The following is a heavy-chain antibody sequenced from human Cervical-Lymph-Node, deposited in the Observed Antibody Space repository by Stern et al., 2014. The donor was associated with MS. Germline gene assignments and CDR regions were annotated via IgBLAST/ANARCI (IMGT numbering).Heavy chain of an antibody. Sequence: EVHLVESGGGLIQPGGSLRLSCVASGFSVSNYYMSWVRQAPGKGLEWVSVIYIGVLTDYADSVKGRFTISRDISKNTLYLQMDRLKTEDTAMYYCARDYPRGVGPPTWGQGTLVTVSS. D-gene: IGHD3-10*01. J-gene: IGHJ5*02. CDR1: GFSVSNYY. CDR3: ARDYPRGVGPPT. V-gene: IGHV3-53*01. CDR2: IYIGVLT.